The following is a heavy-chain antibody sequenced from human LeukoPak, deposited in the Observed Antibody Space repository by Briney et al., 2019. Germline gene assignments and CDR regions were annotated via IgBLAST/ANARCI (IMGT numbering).Heavy chain of an antibody. D-gene: IGHD3-10*01. CDR1: GFTFSSYW. V-gene: IGHV3-74*01. CDR3: ARRSSPDYYNSGTFYLFDY. CDR2: INSDGSST. Sequence: GGSLRLSCAASGFTFSSYWMHWVRQAPGKGLVWVSRINSDGSSTSYADSVKGRFTISRDNAKNTLYLQMNSLRAEDMAVYYCARRSSPDYYNSGTFYLFDYWGQGTLVTVSS. J-gene: IGHJ4*02.